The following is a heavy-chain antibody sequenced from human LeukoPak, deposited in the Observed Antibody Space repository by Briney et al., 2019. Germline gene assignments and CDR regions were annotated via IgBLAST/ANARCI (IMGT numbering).Heavy chain of an antibody. Sequence: GGSLRLSCAASGFTFSSYWMSWVRQAPGKGLEWVANIKQDGSEKYYVDSVKGRFTISRDNAKNSLCLQMNSLRAEDTAVYYCARDYSGYDLPYNWFDPWGQGTLVTVSS. V-gene: IGHV3-7*03. D-gene: IGHD5-12*01. CDR1: GFTFSSYW. J-gene: IGHJ5*02. CDR3: ARDYSGYDLPYNWFDP. CDR2: IKQDGSEK.